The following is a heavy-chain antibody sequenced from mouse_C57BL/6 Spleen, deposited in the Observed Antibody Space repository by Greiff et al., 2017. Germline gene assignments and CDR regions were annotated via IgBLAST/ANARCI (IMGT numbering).Heavy chain of an antibody. CDR2: IDPETGGT. V-gene: IGHV1-15*01. CDR3: TEDYSNYVGFAY. Sequence: VQLQQSGAELVRPGASVTLSCKASGYTFTDYEMHWVKQTPVHGLEWIGAIDPETGGTAYNQKFKGKAILTADKSSSTAYMELRSLTSEDSAVYYCTEDYSNYVGFAYWGQGTLVTVSA. J-gene: IGHJ3*01. CDR1: GYTFTDYE. D-gene: IGHD2-5*01.